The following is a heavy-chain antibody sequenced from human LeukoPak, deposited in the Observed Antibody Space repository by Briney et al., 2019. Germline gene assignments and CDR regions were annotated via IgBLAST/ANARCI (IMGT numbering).Heavy chain of an antibody. D-gene: IGHD3-22*01. J-gene: IGHJ4*02. V-gene: IGHV3-23*01. CDR2: ISDSGGTT. Sequence: GGSLRLSCAVPGITLSNYGMSWVRQAPGKGLEWVAGISDSGGTTNYADSVKGRFTVSRNNPKNTLYLQMNSLRAEDTAVYFCAKRGVVIRVILVGFHKQAYYFESWGQGVLVTVSS. CDR1: GITLSNYG. CDR3: AKRGVVIRVILVGFHKQAYYFES.